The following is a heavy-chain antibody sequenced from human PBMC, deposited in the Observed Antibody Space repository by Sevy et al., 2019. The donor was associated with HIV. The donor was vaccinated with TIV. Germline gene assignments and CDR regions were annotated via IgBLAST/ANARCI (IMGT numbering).Heavy chain of an antibody. V-gene: IGHV3-48*02. CDR1: GFTFSSYS. Sequence: GGSLRLSCAASGFTFSSYSMNWVRQAPGKGLEWVSYISSSSSTIYYADSVKGRFTISRDNAKNSLYLQMNSLRDEDRAVYYCARGRGSYGSGSYWFDTWGQGTLVTVSS. J-gene: IGHJ5*02. D-gene: IGHD3-10*01. CDR2: ISSSSSTI. CDR3: ARGRGSYGSGSYWFDT.